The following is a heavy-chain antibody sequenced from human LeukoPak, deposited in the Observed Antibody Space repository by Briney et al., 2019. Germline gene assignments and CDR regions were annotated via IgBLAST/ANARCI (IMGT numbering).Heavy chain of an antibody. J-gene: IGHJ3*02. CDR1: GFTFSSYS. CDR2: LSSSGSYI. D-gene: IGHD2-2*01. CDR3: AKWGGDIVVGPAAMDDAFDI. Sequence: PGGSLSLYCAASGFTFSSYSMNWVRKASGKGREWVSYLSSSGSYIYYADSVKGRFTISRDNAKNSLYLQINSLRAEDTAVYYCAKWGGDIVVGPAAMDDAFDIWGQGTMVTVSS. V-gene: IGHV3-21*01.